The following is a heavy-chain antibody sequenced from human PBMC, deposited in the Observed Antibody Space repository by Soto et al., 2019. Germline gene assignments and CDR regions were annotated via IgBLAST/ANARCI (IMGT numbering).Heavy chain of an antibody. Sequence: GGSLSLSCAASGFTVSSNYMSWVRQAPGKGLEWVSVIYSGGSTYYADSVKGRFTISRDNSKNTLYLQMNSLRAEDTAVYYCASFLYSSGWYQAFDIWGQGTMVTVSS. CDR2: IYSGGST. D-gene: IGHD6-19*01. V-gene: IGHV3-66*01. CDR1: GFTVSSNY. J-gene: IGHJ3*02. CDR3: ASFLYSSGWYQAFDI.